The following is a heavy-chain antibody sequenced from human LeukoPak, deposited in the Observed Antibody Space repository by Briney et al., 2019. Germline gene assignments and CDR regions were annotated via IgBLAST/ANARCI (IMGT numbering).Heavy chain of an antibody. V-gene: IGHV3-7*04. Sequence: GGSLRLSCVASGFNFRSYWMSWVRQAPGKGLEWVANIKQDGSEKYYVDSVKGRFTISRDNAKNSLYLQMNSLRAEDTAVFYCARDGTYTDYDPDFDIWGQGTLVTVSS. CDR1: GFNFRSYW. CDR3: ARDGTYTDYDPDFDI. J-gene: IGHJ4*02. D-gene: IGHD5-12*01. CDR2: IKQDGSEK.